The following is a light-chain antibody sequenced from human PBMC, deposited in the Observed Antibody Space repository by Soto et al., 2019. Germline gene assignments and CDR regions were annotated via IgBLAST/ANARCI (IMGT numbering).Light chain of an antibody. J-gene: IGKJ1*01. Sequence: DIQMTQSPSTLSASVGDRVTIACRASQNIYSWLAWYQQKPGKAPKSLIYTASTLESGVPSRFSGSGSGTEFTLTISSLQPDDFATDYCQQYNSYPWTFGQGTKVEIK. CDR2: TAS. CDR1: QNIYSW. CDR3: QQYNSYPWT. V-gene: IGKV1-5*03.